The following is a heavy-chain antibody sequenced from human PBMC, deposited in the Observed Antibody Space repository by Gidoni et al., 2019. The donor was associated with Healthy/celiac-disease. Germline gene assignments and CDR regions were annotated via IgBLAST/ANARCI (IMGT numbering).Heavy chain of an antibody. Sequence: QVKLVESGGGVVQPGRSLRLSCAASGCPFSSYGMHWVRQAPGKGLEWVAVIWYDGSNKYYADSVKGRFTISRDNSKNTLYLQMNSLRAEDTAVYYCARDPSSRKEDYYYYMDVWGKGTTVTVSS. J-gene: IGHJ6*03. D-gene: IGHD6-13*01. CDR3: ARDPSSRKEDYYYYMDV. CDR2: IWYDGSNK. CDR1: GCPFSSYG. V-gene: IGHV3-33*01.